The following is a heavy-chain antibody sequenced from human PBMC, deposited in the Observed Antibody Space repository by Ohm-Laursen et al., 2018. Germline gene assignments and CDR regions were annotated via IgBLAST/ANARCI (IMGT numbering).Heavy chain of an antibody. Sequence: SSVKVSCKASGFTFTDYYFHWVRQAPGQGLEWMGWINCKTGGTNYAQKLQGRVTMTRDTSITTAYMDLSRLTSDDTAVYYCARDSAVARDNAFDVWGQGTVVTVSS. D-gene: IGHD6-19*01. CDR3: ARDSAVARDNAFDV. J-gene: IGHJ3*01. CDR1: GFTFTDYY. V-gene: IGHV1-2*02. CDR2: INCKTGGT.